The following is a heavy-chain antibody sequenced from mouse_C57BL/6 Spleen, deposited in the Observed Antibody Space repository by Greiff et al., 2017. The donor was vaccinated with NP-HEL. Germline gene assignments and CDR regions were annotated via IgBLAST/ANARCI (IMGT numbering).Heavy chain of an antibody. CDR2: ISSGSSTI. V-gene: IGHV5-17*01. Sequence: DVMLVESGGGLVKPGGSLKLSCAASGFTFSDYGMHWVRQAPEKGLEWVAYISSGSSTIYYADTVKGRFTISRDNAKNTLFLQMTSLRSEDTAMYYCARREYGSSPYYFDYWGQGTTLTVSS. J-gene: IGHJ2*01. CDR3: ARREYGSSPYYFDY. D-gene: IGHD1-1*01. CDR1: GFTFSDYG.